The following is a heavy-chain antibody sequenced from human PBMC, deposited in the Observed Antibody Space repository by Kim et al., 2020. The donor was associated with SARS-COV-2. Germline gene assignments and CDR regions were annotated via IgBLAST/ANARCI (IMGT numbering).Heavy chain of an antibody. Sequence: SVKGRFTISRDNSKNTLYLQMSSLRAEDTAVYYCVKDRAFNIAARNIFDYWGQGTLVTVSS. D-gene: IGHD6-6*01. V-gene: IGHV3-64D*06. J-gene: IGHJ4*02. CDR3: VKDRAFNIAARNIFDY.